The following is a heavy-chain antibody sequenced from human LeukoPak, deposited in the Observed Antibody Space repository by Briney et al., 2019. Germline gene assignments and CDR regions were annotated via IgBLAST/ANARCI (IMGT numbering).Heavy chain of an antibody. Sequence: GGSLRLSCSASGFIISNYAMHWVRQAPGKGLEYVSAISDNGGRTYYADSVKGRFTISIDNSKNTLYLQMSILRAEDTAIYHCVKDLYKGDSSSWYYFHYWGQGTLVTVSS. CDR3: VKDLYKGDSSSWYYFHY. CDR1: GFIISNYA. CDR2: ISDNGGRT. V-gene: IGHV3-64D*06. J-gene: IGHJ4*02. D-gene: IGHD6-13*01.